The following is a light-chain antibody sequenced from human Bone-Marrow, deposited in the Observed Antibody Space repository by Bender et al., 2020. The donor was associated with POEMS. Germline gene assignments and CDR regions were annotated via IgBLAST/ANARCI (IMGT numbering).Light chain of an antibody. Sequence: QTVVTQEPSLTVSPGGTVTLTCASSTGAVTSDHYASWYQQKAGQAPRALISSTSNKQSWTPARFSGSLLGGKAALTLSGVQPEDEAEYYCLLFHGGAYVFGTGTKVTVL. CDR1: TGAVTSDHY. CDR3: LLFHGGAYV. CDR2: STS. J-gene: IGLJ1*01. V-gene: IGLV7-43*01.